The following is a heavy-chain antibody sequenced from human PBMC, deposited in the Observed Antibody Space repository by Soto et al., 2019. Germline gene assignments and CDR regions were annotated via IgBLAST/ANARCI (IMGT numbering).Heavy chain of an antibody. CDR1: GYTLTGYY. CDR2: INPNSGGT. V-gene: IGHV1-2*04. CDR3: ARDSGGPDYYDSSGYYYRAFDI. D-gene: IGHD3-22*01. J-gene: IGHJ3*02. Sequence: ASVKVSCKASGYTLTGYYMHWVRQAPGQGLEWMGWINPNSGGTNYAQKFQGWVTMTRDTSISTAYMELSRLRSDDTAVYYCARDSGGPDYYDSSGYYYRAFDIWGQGTMVTVSS.